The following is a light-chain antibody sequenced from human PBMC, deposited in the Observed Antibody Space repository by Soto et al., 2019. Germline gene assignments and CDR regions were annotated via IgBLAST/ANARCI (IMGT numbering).Light chain of an antibody. CDR3: HNYANSIWT. J-gene: IGKJ1*01. CDR2: GAS. Sequence: EIVLTQSPGTLSLSPGERVTLSCWASQSLDKNNLVWYQQKPGQSPRLLIYGASRRATGIPDRFSGSGSGTDFTLTISRLEAEDFAVYFCHNYANSIWTFGQGTKVEIK. CDR1: QSLDKNN. V-gene: IGKV3-20*01.